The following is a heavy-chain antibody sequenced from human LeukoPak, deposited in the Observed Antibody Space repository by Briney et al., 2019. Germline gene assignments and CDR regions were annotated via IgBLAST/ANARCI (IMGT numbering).Heavy chain of an antibody. J-gene: IGHJ4*02. Sequence: GGSLRLSCAASGFTFSNSSMHWVRQAPGKGLEWVAVISYDGNNKYYTDSVKGRFTISRDTSKNTLYLRMNSLRAEDRAVYYCAREGRDGYNSNYWGQGTLVTVSS. CDR2: ISYDGNNK. D-gene: IGHD5-24*01. CDR3: AREGRDGYNSNY. CDR1: GFTFSNSS. V-gene: IGHV3-30-3*01.